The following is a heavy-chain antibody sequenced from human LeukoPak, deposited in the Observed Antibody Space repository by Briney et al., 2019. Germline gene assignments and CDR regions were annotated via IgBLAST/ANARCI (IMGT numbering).Heavy chain of an antibody. CDR1: GFTFSSYA. J-gene: IGHJ6*02. D-gene: IGHD3-22*01. V-gene: IGHV3-21*01. CDR3: ARDSPLITMIVTSYYYYGMDV. CDR2: ISSSSSYI. Sequence: GGSLRLSCAASGFTFSSYAMNWVRQAPGKGLEWVSSISSSSSYIYYADSVKGRFTISRDNAKNSLYLQMNSLRAEHTAVYYCARDSPLITMIVTSYYYYGMDVWGQGTTVTVSS.